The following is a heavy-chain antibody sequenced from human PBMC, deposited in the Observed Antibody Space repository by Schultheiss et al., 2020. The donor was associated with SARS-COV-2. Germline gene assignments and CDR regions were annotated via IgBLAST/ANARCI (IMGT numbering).Heavy chain of an antibody. J-gene: IGHJ5*02. Sequence: SETLSLTCTVSGGSISSYYWSWIRQPPGKGLEWIGRIYTSGSTYYNPSLKSRVTISVDTSKNQFSLKLSSVTAADTAVYYCARASSLSNWFDPWGQGTLVTVSS. CDR1: GGSISSYY. V-gene: IGHV4-4*08. CDR2: IYTSGST. D-gene: IGHD2-2*01. CDR3: ARASSLSNWFDP.